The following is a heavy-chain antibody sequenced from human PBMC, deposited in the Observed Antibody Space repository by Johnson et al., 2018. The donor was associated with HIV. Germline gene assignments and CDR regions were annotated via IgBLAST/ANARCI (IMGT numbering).Heavy chain of an antibody. CDR3: AKESKWESRTPHAFDI. V-gene: IGHV3-30*02. J-gene: IGHJ3*02. D-gene: IGHD1-26*01. CDR1: GFTLRRYG. Sequence: QVQLVESGGGVVQPGGSLRLSCAASGFTLRRYGMLWVRQAPGKGLEWVAFIRYDGSNKYYADSVKGRFTISRDNSKNTLYLQMKSLRAEDTAVYYCAKESKWESRTPHAFDIWGQGTMVTVSS. CDR2: IRYDGSNK.